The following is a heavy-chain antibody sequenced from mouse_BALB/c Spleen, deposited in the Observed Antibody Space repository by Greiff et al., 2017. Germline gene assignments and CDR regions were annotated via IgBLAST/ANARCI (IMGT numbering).Heavy chain of an antibody. CDR2: IWRGGST. Sequence: QVQLQQSGPSLVQPSQSLSITCTVSGFSLTSYGVHWVRQSPGQGLEWLGVIWRGGSTDYNAAFMSRLSITKDNSKSQVFFKMSSLQADDTAIYYCAKRGYGSSSPMDYWGQGTSVTVSS. V-gene: IGHV2-5-1*01. J-gene: IGHJ4*01. CDR1: GFSLTSYG. D-gene: IGHD1-1*01. CDR3: AKRGYGSSSPMDY.